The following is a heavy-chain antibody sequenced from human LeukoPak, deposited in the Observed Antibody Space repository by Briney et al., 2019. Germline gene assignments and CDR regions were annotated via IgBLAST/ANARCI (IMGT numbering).Heavy chain of an antibody. J-gene: IGHJ2*01. CDR3: ARTPNRVDWYFDL. CDR1: GYTFTSYY. Sequence: ASVKVSCKASGYTFTSYYMHWVRQAPGQGLEWMGIINPSGGSTSYAQKFQDRVTISADKSTSTVYMELSSLTSEDTAVYYCARTPNRVDWYFDLWGRGTVVAVSS. D-gene: IGHD2/OR15-2a*01. V-gene: IGHV1-46*01. CDR2: INPSGGST.